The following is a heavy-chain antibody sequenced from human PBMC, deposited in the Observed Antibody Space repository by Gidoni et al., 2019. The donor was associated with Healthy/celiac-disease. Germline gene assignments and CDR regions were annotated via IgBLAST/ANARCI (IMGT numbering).Heavy chain of an antibody. J-gene: IGHJ6*02. CDR3: ASSWDGSGSYFYYYGMDV. D-gene: IGHD3-10*01. V-gene: IGHV3-21*01. Sequence: EVQLVESGGGLVKPGGSLRLSCAASGFTCSSYSMNWVRQAPGKGLEWVSSISSSSSYIYYADSVKGRFTISRDNAKNSLYLQMNSLRAEDTAVYYCASSWDGSGSYFYYYGMDVWGQGTTVTVSS. CDR1: GFTCSSYS. CDR2: ISSSSSYI.